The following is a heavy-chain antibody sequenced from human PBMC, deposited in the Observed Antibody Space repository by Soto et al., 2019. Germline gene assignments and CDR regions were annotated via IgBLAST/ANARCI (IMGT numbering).Heavy chain of an antibody. V-gene: IGHV4-31*03. Sequence: ASETLSLTCTVSGGSISSGGYYWSWIRQHPGKGLEWIGYIYYSGSTYYNPSLKSRVTISVDTSKSQFSLKLSSVTAADTAVYYCEMSAAAGTGALHYWGQGTLVTVSS. D-gene: IGHD6-13*01. CDR1: GGSISSGGYY. CDR2: IYYSGST. J-gene: IGHJ4*02. CDR3: EMSAAAGTGALHY.